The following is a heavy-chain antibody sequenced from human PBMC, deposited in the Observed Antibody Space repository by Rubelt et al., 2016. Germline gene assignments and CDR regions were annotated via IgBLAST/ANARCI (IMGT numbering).Heavy chain of an antibody. CDR2: INPNSGGT. V-gene: IGHV1-2*02. CDR3: ASSSGSYYSLDY. J-gene: IGHJ4*02. D-gene: IGHD1-26*01. CDR1: GYTFTVYY. Sequence: QVQLVQSGAEVKKPGASVKVSCKASGYTFTVYYMHWVRQDPGQGLEWMGWINPNSGGTNYAQKLQGRVIMTRDTSISTAYMELSRLRSDDTAVYYCASSSGSYYSLDYWGQGTLVTVSS.